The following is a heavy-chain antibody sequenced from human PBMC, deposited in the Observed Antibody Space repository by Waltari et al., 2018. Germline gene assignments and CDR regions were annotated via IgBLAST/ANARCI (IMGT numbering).Heavy chain of an antibody. CDR3: ARSPGFVPGSYYYYGMDV. CDR1: GFTVSSNY. CDR2: IYSGGRT. J-gene: IGHJ6*02. D-gene: IGHD2-15*01. Sequence: EVQLVESGGGLIQPGGSLRLSCVASGFTVSSNYMSWVRQAPGKGLEWVSVIYSGGRTYYADSVKGRFTISRDNSKNTLYRQMNSLRAEDTAVYYCARSPGFVPGSYYYYGMDVWGQGTTVTVSS. V-gene: IGHV3-53*01.